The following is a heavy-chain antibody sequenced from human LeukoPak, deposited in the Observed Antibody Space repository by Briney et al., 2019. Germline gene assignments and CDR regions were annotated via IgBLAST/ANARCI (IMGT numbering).Heavy chain of an antibody. Sequence: ASVKVSCKASGYTFTSYGISWVRQAPGQGLEWMGWISAYNGNTNYAQKLQGRVTITTDTSTSTAYMELRSLRSDDTAVYYCARDPPDIFVVVPAAIDYYYYGMDVWGQGTTVTVSS. J-gene: IGHJ6*02. CDR2: ISAYNGNT. D-gene: IGHD2-2*01. CDR1: GYTFTSYG. V-gene: IGHV1-18*01. CDR3: ARDPPDIFVVVPAAIDYYYYGMDV.